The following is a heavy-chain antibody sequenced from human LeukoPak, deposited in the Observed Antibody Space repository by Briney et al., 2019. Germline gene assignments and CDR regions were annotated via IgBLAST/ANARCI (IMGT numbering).Heavy chain of an antibody. CDR3: AREGGYDPYYYYGMDV. V-gene: IGHV4-59*12. CDR1: GGSITNYY. J-gene: IGHJ6*02. D-gene: IGHD5-12*01. Sequence: PSETLSLTCTVSGGSITNYYWGWIRQPPGKGMEYIGHIYYSGSTDYNPSLKSRVTMSVDKSKNQFSLKLSSVTAADTAVYYCAREGGYDPYYYYGMDVWGQGTTVTVSS. CDR2: IYYSGST.